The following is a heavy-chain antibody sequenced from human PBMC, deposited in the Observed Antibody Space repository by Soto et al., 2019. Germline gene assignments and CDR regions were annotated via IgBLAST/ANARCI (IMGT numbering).Heavy chain of an antibody. V-gene: IGHV3-30*18. Sequence: GGSLRLSCAASGFTFSSYGMHWVRQAPGKGLEWVAVISYDGSNKYYADSVKGRFTISRDNSKNTLYLQMNSLRAEDTAVYYCAKDGVVGPGIAVAGTFTWGQGTLVTVSS. J-gene: IGHJ5*02. CDR2: ISYDGSNK. CDR1: GFTFSSYG. CDR3: AKDGVVGPGIAVAGTFT. D-gene: IGHD6-19*01.